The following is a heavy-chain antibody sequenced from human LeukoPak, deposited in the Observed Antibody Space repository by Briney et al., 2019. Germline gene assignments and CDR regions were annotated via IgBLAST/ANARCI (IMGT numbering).Heavy chain of an antibody. D-gene: IGHD3-16*02. V-gene: IGHV1-18*01. Sequence: GASGKVSCKAFGYAFITYGISWVRQAPGQGLEWMGWISIYNGNTNYAQKFRGRVTVTTDTSTSTAYMDLKSLRSDDTAVYYCARDNGGGVNVVKTAGIDYWGQGTLVTVSS. CDR2: ISIYNGNT. CDR3: ARDNGGGVNVVKTAGIDY. CDR1: GYAFITYG. J-gene: IGHJ4*02.